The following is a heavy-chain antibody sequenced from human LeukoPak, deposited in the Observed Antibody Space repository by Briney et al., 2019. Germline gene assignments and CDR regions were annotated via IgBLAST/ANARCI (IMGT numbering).Heavy chain of an antibody. CDR2: ISSSSSYI. V-gene: IGHV3-21*01. CDR1: GFTFSSYS. CDR3: ARDNMLGDGLFDY. Sequence: PGGSLRLSCAASGFTFSSYSVNWVRQAPGKGLEWVSSISSSSSYIYYADSVKGRFTISRDNAKNSLYLQMNSLRAEDTAVYYCARDNMLGDGLFDYWGQGTLVTVSS. J-gene: IGHJ4*02. D-gene: IGHD3-16*01.